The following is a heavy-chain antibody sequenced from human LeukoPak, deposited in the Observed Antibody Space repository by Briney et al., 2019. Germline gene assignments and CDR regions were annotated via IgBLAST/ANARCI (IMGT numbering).Heavy chain of an antibody. Sequence: SETLSLTCAVSGGSISSGGYSWSWIRQPPGKGLEWIGYICHSGSTYYNPSLKSRVTISVDRSKNEFSLKLSSVTAADTAVYYCARTEVYYDSSGYAEYFQHWGQGTLVTVSS. CDR2: ICHSGST. D-gene: IGHD3-22*01. J-gene: IGHJ1*01. V-gene: IGHV4-30-2*01. CDR3: ARTEVYYDSSGYAEYFQH. CDR1: GGSISSGGYS.